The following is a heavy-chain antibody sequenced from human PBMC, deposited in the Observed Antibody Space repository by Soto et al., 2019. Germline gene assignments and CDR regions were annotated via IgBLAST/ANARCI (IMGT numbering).Heavy chain of an antibody. D-gene: IGHD3-10*01. CDR1: GYTLTSYH. Sequence: QVHLVQSGTEVKKPGASVKVSCKASGYTLTSYHMHWVRQAPGQGLEWMGIINPSGAGTSYAQKFQGRVTMTSDTSTNTVYMELSSLRSDDTAVYYCAKDYSSGTYYQSYNWFDSWGQGTLVTVSS. CDR2: INPSGAGT. CDR3: AKDYSSGTYYQSYNWFDS. V-gene: IGHV1-46*01. J-gene: IGHJ5*01.